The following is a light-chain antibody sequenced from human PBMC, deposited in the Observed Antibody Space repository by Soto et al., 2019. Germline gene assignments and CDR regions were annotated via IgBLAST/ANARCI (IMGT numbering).Light chain of an antibody. CDR2: EDN. CDR3: QSYDGFNAV. Sequence: NFMLTQPHSVSESTGKTVSISCTRTSGSIASNYVQWYQQRPGSAPTILIYEDNQRASGVPERFSGSIDRSSNSASLTISGLKTEDEADYYCQSYDGFNAVFGGGTQLTVL. J-gene: IGLJ7*01. CDR1: SGSIASNY. V-gene: IGLV6-57*04.